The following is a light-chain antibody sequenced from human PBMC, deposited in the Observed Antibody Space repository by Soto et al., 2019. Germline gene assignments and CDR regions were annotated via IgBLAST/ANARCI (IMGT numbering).Light chain of an antibody. CDR3: QQYGSSLYT. J-gene: IGKJ2*01. Sequence: EIVLTQSPGTLSLSPGERATLSCRASQSVSSSYLAWYQQKPGQAPRLLLYGASSRATGIPDRFSGSGSGTDFTITISRLESEDFAVYYCQQYGSSLYTFGQGTKLEIK. V-gene: IGKV3-20*01. CDR2: GAS. CDR1: QSVSSSY.